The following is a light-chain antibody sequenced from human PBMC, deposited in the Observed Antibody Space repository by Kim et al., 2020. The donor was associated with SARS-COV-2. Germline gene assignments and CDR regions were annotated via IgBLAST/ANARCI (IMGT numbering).Light chain of an antibody. CDR1: SSDVGDDDY. V-gene: IGLV2-14*03. Sequence: GQSITSSCTGTSSDVGDDDYVSWYQQHPGKAPNLIISDVSNRPSGVSSRFSGSKSGNTASLTISGLQDEDEADYYCCSYARGSAYVFGTGTKVTVL. CDR3: CSYARGSAYV. J-gene: IGLJ1*01. CDR2: DVS.